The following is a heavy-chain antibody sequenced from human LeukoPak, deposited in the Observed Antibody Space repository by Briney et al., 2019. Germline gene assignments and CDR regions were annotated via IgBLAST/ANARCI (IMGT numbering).Heavy chain of an antibody. J-gene: IGHJ3*02. D-gene: IGHD2-2*01. Sequence: PGGSLRLSCAASGFTFSSYAMSWVRQAPGKGLEWVSAISGSGGSTYYADSVKGRFTISRDNSKNTLYLQMNSLRAEDTAVYYCAKSGNIVVVPAANAFDIWGQGTMVTVSS. CDR2: ISGSGGST. CDR1: GFTFSSYA. V-gene: IGHV3-23*01. CDR3: AKSGNIVVVPAANAFDI.